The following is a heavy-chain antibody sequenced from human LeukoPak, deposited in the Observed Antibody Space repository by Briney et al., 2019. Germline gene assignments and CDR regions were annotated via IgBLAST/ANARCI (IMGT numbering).Heavy chain of an antibody. CDR2: LSYDGSNE. J-gene: IGHJ4*02. CDR1: GFTFSSYA. Sequence: PGGSLRLSCAASGFTFSSYAIHWVRQAPGKGLEWVALLSYDGSNEYYADSVKGRFTISRDDSRNTLYLQMNSLRAEDTAVYYCAKPQGGVNRYFDYWGQGTLVTVSS. V-gene: IGHV3-30-3*02. CDR3: AKPQGGVNRYFDY. D-gene: IGHD1-26*01.